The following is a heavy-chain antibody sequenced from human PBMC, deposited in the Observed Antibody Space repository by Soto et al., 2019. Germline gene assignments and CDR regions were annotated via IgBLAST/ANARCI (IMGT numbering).Heavy chain of an antibody. D-gene: IGHD2-2*02. Sequence: SETLSLTCTVSGGSISSGGYYWSWIRQHPGKGLEWIGYIYYSGSTYYNPSLKSRVTISVDTSKNQFSLKLSSVTAADTAVYYCATVRDIVVVPAAISWLDPGGQGTLVTVSS. V-gene: IGHV4-31*03. CDR3: ATVRDIVVVPAAISWLDP. J-gene: IGHJ5*02. CDR1: GGSISSGGYY. CDR2: IYYSGST.